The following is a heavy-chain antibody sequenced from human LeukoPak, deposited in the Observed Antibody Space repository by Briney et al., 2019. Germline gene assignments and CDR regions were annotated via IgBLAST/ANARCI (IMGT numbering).Heavy chain of an antibody. V-gene: IGHV3-23*01. Sequence: PGGSLRLSCAASGFTFSSYAMGWVRQAPGKGLEWVSAISISGGTTYYADSVKGRFTISRGNSKNTLYLQMSSLRAEDTAVYYCARVRGFWRGWFDPWGQGTLVTVSS. D-gene: IGHD3-3*01. CDR3: ARVRGFWRGWFDP. CDR2: ISISGGTT. CDR1: GFTFSSYA. J-gene: IGHJ5*02.